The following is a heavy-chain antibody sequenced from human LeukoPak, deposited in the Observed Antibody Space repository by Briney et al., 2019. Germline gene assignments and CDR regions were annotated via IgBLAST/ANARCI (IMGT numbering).Heavy chain of an antibody. CDR2: ISGSGGST. V-gene: IGHV3-23*01. J-gene: IGHJ4*02. Sequence: GGSLRLSCAASGFTFSSYGMSWVRQAPGKGLEWVSAISGSGGSTYHADSVKGRFTISRDNSKNTLYLQMNSLRAEDTAVYYCAKTLLYSSSWYYFDYWGQGTLVTVSS. D-gene: IGHD6-13*01. CDR3: AKTLLYSSSWYYFDY. CDR1: GFTFSSYG.